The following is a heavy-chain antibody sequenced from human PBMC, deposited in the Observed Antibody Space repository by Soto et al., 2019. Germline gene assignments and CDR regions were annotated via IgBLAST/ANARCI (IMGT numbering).Heavy chain of an antibody. J-gene: IGHJ4*02. V-gene: IGHV1-69*06. CDR3: ARAGLSGSYSNFDY. Sequence: GASVKVSCKASGVTFSSYAISWVRQAPGQGLEWMGGIIPIFGTANYAQKFQGRVTITADKSTSTAYMELSSLRSEDTAVYYCARAGLSGSYSNFDYWGQGTLVTVSS. D-gene: IGHD1-26*01. CDR2: IIPIFGTA. CDR1: GVTFSSYA.